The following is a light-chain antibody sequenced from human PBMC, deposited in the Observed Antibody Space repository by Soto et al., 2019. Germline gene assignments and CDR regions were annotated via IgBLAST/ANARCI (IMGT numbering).Light chain of an antibody. CDR1: QSVSSTY. Sequence: EIVLTQSPGTLSLSPGERATLSCRASQSVSSTYLAWYQQKPGQAPRLLIYGTSSRATGIPDRFSGSGSGTDFTLTISRLEPEDFVVYYCQQYGNSRAFGQGTKVEIK. V-gene: IGKV3-20*01. J-gene: IGKJ1*01. CDR2: GTS. CDR3: QQYGNSRA.